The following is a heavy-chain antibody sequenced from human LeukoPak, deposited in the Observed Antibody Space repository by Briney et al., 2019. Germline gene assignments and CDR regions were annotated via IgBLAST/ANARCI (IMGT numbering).Heavy chain of an antibody. CDR3: AKDHYGPYYFDY. Sequence: PGGSLRLSCAASGFTFSSYAMSWVRQAPGKGLEWVSAISGSGGSTYYADSVKGRFTISRDNSKNTLNLQMNSLRAEDTAVYYCAKDHYGPYYFDYWGQGTLVTVSS. D-gene: IGHD3-10*01. J-gene: IGHJ4*02. CDR1: GFTFSSYA. V-gene: IGHV3-23*01. CDR2: ISGSGGST.